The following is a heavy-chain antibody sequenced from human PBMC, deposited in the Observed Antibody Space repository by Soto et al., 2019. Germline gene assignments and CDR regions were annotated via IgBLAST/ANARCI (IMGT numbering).Heavy chain of an antibody. CDR3: AKSPGGYYSFDI. CDR2: ISYDGSNK. V-gene: IGHV3-30*18. J-gene: IGHJ3*02. CDR1: GLTVRSNF. D-gene: IGHD3-3*01. Sequence: WGVLRLSRAAPGLTVRSNFITLVRPAPGKGLEWVAVISYDGSNKYYADSVKGRFTISRDNSKNTLYLQMNSLRAEDTAVYYCAKSPGGYYSFDIWGQGTMVNVSS.